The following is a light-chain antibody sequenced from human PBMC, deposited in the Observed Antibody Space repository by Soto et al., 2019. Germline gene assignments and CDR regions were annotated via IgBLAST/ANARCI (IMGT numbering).Light chain of an antibody. CDR2: STD. Sequence: QAVVTQGPSLTVSPGGTVTRTCASSTGTVTSGHYPNWLQHKPGQAPRALIYSTDTRHSWTPARFSGSLLGGKAALTLSGVQPEDEADYYGLLYYGGAVVFGGGTKLTVL. V-gene: IGLV7-43*01. CDR3: LLYYGGAVV. CDR1: TGTVTSGHY. J-gene: IGLJ2*01.